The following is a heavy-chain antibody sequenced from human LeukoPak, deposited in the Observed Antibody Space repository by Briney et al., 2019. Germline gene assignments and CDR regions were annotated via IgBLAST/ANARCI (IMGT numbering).Heavy chain of an antibody. V-gene: IGHV3-53*01. D-gene: IGHD3-22*01. CDR1: GFTVSSSY. CDR2: IYSGGST. CDR3: ARVYDSSGYYFDY. J-gene: IGHJ4*02. Sequence: GGSLRLSCAASGFTVSSSYMSWVRQAPGKGLEWVSVIYSGGSTYYADSVKGRFTFSRDNSKNTLYLQMNSLRAEDTAVYYCARVYDSSGYYFDYWGQGTLVTVSS.